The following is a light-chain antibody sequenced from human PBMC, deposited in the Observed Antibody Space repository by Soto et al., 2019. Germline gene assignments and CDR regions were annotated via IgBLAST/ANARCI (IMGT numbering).Light chain of an antibody. V-gene: IGKV1-5*01. CDR1: QSISNW. Sequence: IQMTQSPSTLSASVGDRVTITCRASQSISNWLAWYQQKAGKVPKLLIYDASTLASGVPSRFSGSGSGTEFTLTISSLQPDDFATYYCQQYNSYSRTFGQGTKVDIK. CDR2: DAS. J-gene: IGKJ1*01. CDR3: QQYNSYSRT.